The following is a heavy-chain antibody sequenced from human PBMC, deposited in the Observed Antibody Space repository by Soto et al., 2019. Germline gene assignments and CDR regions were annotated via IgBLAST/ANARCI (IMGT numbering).Heavy chain of an antibody. J-gene: IGHJ4*02. CDR2: LSGGGGST. CDR3: AKGLDPKGFDY. V-gene: IGHV3-23*01. Sequence: EVQLLESGGGLVQPGGSLRLFCAASGFTFNSYAMSWVRQAPGKGLEWVSALSGGGGSTYYADSVKGRFTISRDNSKNTLYLQMNSLRAEDTAVYYCAKGLDPKGFDYWGQGTLVTVSS. CDR1: GFTFNSYA.